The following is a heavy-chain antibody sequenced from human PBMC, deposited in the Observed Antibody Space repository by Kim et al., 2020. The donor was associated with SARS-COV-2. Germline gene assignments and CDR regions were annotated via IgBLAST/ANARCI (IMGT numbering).Heavy chain of an antibody. J-gene: IGHJ4*02. CDR3: AKESSFDY. D-gene: IGHD6-6*01. V-gene: IGHV3-30*02. Sequence: DGSNKYHVDSVKGRLTISRDNSKNTLYLQMNSLRAEDTAVYYCAKESSFDYWGQGTLVTVSS. CDR2: DGSNK.